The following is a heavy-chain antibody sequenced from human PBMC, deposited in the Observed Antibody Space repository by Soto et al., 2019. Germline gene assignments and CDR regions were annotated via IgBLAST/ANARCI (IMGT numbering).Heavy chain of an antibody. D-gene: IGHD3-10*01. CDR1: GCSFPKND. V-gene: IGHV1-8*01. CDR3: ARMETLGSLNWFDP. J-gene: IGHJ5*02. CDR2: MNPGSGET. Sequence: ASLKVSCKASGCSFPKNDSSWVLQATGQGLEWMGWMNPGSGETGYAQKFQGRVTMTRDISIATAYMELSSLRSDDTAIYYCARMETLGSLNWFDPWAQGTLVTVSS.